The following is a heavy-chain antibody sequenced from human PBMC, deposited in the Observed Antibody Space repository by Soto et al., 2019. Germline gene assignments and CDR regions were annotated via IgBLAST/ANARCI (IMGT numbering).Heavy chain of an antibody. D-gene: IGHD6-19*01. J-gene: IGHJ4*02. CDR1: GFTFSNYA. CDR2: ISYDGSNK. V-gene: IGHV3-30-3*01. CDR3: ARVPGWYGRGMFDY. Sequence: QVQLVESGGGVVQPGRSLRLSCAASGFTFSNYAMHWVRQAPGKGLEWVALISYDGSNKYYADSVKGRFTISRDTSKNTLSLQMNGLRTEDTAVYYCARVPGWYGRGMFDYWGQGTLVTVSS.